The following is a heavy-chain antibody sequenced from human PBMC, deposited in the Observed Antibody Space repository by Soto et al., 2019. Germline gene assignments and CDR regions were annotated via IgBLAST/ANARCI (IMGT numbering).Heavy chain of an antibody. D-gene: IGHD2-15*01. CDR2: IIPIFGTA. CDR3: ARGRDCRGGSCYSGSLGWFDP. V-gene: IGHV1-69*06. Sequence: QVQLVQSGAEVKKPGSSVKVSCKASGGTFSSYAISWVRQAPGQGLEWMGGIIPIFGTANYAQKFQGRVTITADKSTSTAYMELSSLRSEDTAVYYCARGRDCRGGSCYSGSLGWFDPWGQGTLVTVSS. CDR1: GGTFSSYA. J-gene: IGHJ5*02.